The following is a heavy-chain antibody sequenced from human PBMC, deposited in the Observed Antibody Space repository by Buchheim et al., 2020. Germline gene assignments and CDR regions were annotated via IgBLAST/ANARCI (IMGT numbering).Heavy chain of an antibody. Sequence: EVQLVESGGALVQPGGSLRLSCAASGFTFSAYSMSWVRQAPGKGLEWVSFIRFGSRIINYADSVKGRFTISRDDAKNSLYLQMDSLRDEDAAVYYCARDFEETALDSWGQGTL. CDR1: GFTFSAYS. J-gene: IGHJ4*02. CDR3: ARDFEETALDS. V-gene: IGHV3-48*02. CDR2: IRFGSRII.